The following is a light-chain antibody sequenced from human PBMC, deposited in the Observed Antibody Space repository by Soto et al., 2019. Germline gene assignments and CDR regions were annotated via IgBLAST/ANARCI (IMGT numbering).Light chain of an antibody. CDR3: QQYGSSPAT. Sequence: EIVLTQSPGTLSLSPGERATLSCRASQSVSSSYLAWYQQKPGQAPRLLIYGASSRAIGIPDRFNGSGSGTDFTLTISSLEPEDFAVYYCQQYGSSPATFGQGTKVDIK. J-gene: IGKJ1*01. V-gene: IGKV3-20*01. CDR2: GAS. CDR1: QSVSSSY.